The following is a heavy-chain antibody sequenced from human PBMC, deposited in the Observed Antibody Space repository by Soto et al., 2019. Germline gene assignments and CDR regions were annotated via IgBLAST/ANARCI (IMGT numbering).Heavy chain of an antibody. J-gene: IGHJ4*02. V-gene: IGHV1-69*02. D-gene: IGHD6-6*01. CDR1: GGTFSSYT. Sequence: SVKVSCKASGGTFSSYTISWVRQAPGQGLEWMGRIIPILGIANYAQEFQGRVTMTADKSTSTASTELSSLRSEATAVYYCAPYSRIAARTRHYRDYWGQGTLVTVSS. CDR2: IIPILGIA. CDR3: APYSRIAARTRHYRDY.